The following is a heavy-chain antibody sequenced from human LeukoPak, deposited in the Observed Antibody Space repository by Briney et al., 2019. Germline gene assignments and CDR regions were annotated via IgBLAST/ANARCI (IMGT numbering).Heavy chain of an antibody. J-gene: IGHJ4*02. D-gene: IGHD6-19*01. CDR3: ARGKWMRAVAGPLFGY. V-gene: IGHV1-3*01. CDR2: INAGNGNT. CDR1: GYTFTSYA. Sequence: ASVKVSCKASGYTFTSYAMHWVRQAPGQRLEWMGWINAGNGNTKYSQKFQGRVTITRDTSASTAYMELSSLRSEDTAVYYCARGKWMRAVAGPLFGYWGQGTLFTVSS.